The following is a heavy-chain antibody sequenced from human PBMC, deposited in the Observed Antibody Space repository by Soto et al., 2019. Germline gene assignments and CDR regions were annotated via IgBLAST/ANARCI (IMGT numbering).Heavy chain of an antibody. CDR1: GGSISSYY. Sequence: SETLSLTCTVSGGSISSYYWSWIRQPPGKGLEWIGEINHSGSTNYNPSLKSRVTISVDTSKNQFSLKLSSVTAADTAVYYCARGLRIAAYYYYYGMDVWGQGTTVTVSS. CDR2: INHSGST. CDR3: ARGLRIAAYYYYYGMDV. J-gene: IGHJ6*02. D-gene: IGHD6-13*01. V-gene: IGHV4-34*01.